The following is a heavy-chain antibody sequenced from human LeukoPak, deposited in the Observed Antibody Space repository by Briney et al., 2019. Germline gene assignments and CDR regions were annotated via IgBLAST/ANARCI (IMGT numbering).Heavy chain of an antibody. V-gene: IGHV3-23*01. CDR3: ANQPLRWFGDQGYFDL. D-gene: IGHD3-10*01. CDR2: IGGRSDTT. Sequence: PGGSLRLFCAASGFTFSAYAMTWVCQAPGKGLEWVSSIGGRSDTTHYADSVKGRFTISRENAKNTLYLQMTSLRAEDTAFYFRANQPLRWFGDQGYFDLWRQGNLVTVSA. CDR1: GFTFSAYA. J-gene: IGHJ5*02.